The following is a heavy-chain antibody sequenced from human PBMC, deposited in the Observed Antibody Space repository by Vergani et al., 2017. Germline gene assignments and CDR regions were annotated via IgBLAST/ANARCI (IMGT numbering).Heavy chain of an antibody. CDR1: GYSLSSGSY. D-gene: IGHD2-21*02. V-gene: IGHV4-38-2*01. Sequence: QVQLQESGPGLVKPSEILSLTCAVSGYSLSSGSYWAWIRQPPGKGLEWIGSIFHSGTTHYNPSIESLVTISVDSSRNQFSLRLSSVTAADTAVYYCARHNLWGDSQTGSDFWGLGALVGVCS. CDR2: IFHSGTT. J-gene: IGHJ4*02. CDR3: ARHNLWGDSQTGSDF.